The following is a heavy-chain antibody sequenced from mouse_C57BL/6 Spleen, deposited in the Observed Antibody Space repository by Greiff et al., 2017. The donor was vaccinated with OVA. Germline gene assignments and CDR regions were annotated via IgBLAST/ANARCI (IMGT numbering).Heavy chain of an antibody. CDR3: VRHDDYDGGGHFDY. CDR2: IRSKSNNYAT. Sequence: EVQGVESGGGLVQPKGSLKLSCAASGFSFNTYAMNWVRQAPGKGLEWVARIRSKSNNYATYYADSVKDRFTISRDDSESMLYLQMNNLKTEDTAMYYCVRHDDYDGGGHFDYWGQGTTLTVSS. D-gene: IGHD2-4*01. J-gene: IGHJ2*01. V-gene: IGHV10-1*01. CDR1: GFSFNTYA.